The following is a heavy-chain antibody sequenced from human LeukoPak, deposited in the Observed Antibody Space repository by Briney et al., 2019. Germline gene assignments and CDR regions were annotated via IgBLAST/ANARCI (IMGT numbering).Heavy chain of an antibody. V-gene: IGHV1-2*06. CDR2: INPNSGGT. Sequence: ASVKVSCKASGYTFTGYYMHWVRQAPGQGLEWMGRINPNSGGTNYAQKFQGRVTMTRDTSISTAYMELSRLRSDDTAVYYCARLYYYDSSGYSHGEYYYYYMGVWGKGTTVTVSS. J-gene: IGHJ6*03. CDR1: GYTFTGYY. D-gene: IGHD3-22*01. CDR3: ARLYYYDSSGYSHGEYYYYYMGV.